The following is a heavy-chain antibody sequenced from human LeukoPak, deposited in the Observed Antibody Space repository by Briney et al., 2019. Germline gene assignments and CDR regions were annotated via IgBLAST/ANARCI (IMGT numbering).Heavy chain of an antibody. CDR2: INPYSGDT. J-gene: IGHJ4*02. D-gene: IGHD6-13*01. Sequence: GASVKVSCKASGYTFTGYHIHWVRQVPGQGLEWMGRINPYSGDTNFAQKFQGRVTMTRGTSITTAYMDLSSLTPDDTAVYFCARDQGSLTRSWYTGYWGQGTQVTVSS. CDR1: GYTFTGYH. CDR3: ARDQGSLTRSWYTGY. V-gene: IGHV1-2*06.